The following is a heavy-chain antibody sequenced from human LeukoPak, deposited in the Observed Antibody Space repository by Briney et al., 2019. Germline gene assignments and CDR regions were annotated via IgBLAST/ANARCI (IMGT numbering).Heavy chain of an antibody. J-gene: IGHJ4*02. D-gene: IGHD1-26*01. V-gene: IGHV1-69*05. CDR2: IIPIFGTA. CDR3: ATRYSGRYFDY. Sequence: GASVKVSCKASGGTFSSYAISWVRQAPGQGLEWMGGIIPIFGTANYAQKFQGRVTITTDESTSTAYMELSSLRSEDTAVYYCATRYSGRYFDYWGQGTLVTVSS. CDR1: GGTFSSYA.